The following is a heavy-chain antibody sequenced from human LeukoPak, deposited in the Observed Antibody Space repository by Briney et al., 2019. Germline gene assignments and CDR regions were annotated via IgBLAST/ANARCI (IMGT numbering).Heavy chain of an antibody. V-gene: IGHV3-23*01. CDR2: ISGSGGST. CDR1: GFTFSSYA. Sequence: PGGSLRLSCAASGFTFSSYAMSWVRQAPGKGLEWVSAISGSGGSTYYADSVKGRFTISRDNSKNTLYLQMNSLRAEDTAVYYCAKDTSAAGTYYYYGIDVWGQGTTVTVSS. CDR3: AKDTSAAGTYYYYGIDV. J-gene: IGHJ6*02. D-gene: IGHD6-13*01.